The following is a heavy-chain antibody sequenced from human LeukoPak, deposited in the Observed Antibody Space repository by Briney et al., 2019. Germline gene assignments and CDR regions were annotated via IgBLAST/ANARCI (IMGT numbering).Heavy chain of an antibody. D-gene: IGHD5/OR15-5a*01. Sequence: SETLSLTCTVSGGSISSYFWNWIRQSPGQRLQWIGYMSNTGITKYNPSLKSRVTISADTSKNQFSLILNSVTTADTAVYYCAKASVSTAVLFDSWGQGTLVAVSS. CDR2: MSNTGIT. V-gene: IGHV4-59*01. J-gene: IGHJ4*02. CDR3: AKASVSTAVLFDS. CDR1: GGSISSYF.